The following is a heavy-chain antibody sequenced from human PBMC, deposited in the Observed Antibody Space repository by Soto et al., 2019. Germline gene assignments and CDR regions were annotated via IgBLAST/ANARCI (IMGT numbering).Heavy chain of an antibody. V-gene: IGHV6-1*01. Sequence: SQTLSLTCAISGDSVSSNNAAWNWFRQSPSRGLEWLGRTYYRSKWYNDSAVSVRSRLIINPDTSKNQFSLQLNSVTPEDTAVYYCARVGSTGWRLDHWGQGTLVTVSS. CDR1: GDSVSSNNAA. J-gene: IGHJ4*02. D-gene: IGHD1-1*01. CDR2: TYYRSKWYN. CDR3: ARVGSTGWRLDH.